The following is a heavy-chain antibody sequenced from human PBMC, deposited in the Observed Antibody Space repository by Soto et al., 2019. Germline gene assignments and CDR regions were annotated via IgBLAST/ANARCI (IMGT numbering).Heavy chain of an antibody. CDR2: ISSSSSNT. D-gene: IGHD3-10*01. CDR1: GFTFSDYY. V-gene: IGHV3-11*03. CDR3: ASNGRFGELQANY. J-gene: IGHJ4*02. Sequence: GGSLRLSCAASGFTFSDYYMSWIRQAPGKGLEWVSYISSSSSNTNYAGSVKGRFTISRDNAKNSLYLQMNSLRAEDTAVYYCASNGRFGELQANYWGQGALVTVSS.